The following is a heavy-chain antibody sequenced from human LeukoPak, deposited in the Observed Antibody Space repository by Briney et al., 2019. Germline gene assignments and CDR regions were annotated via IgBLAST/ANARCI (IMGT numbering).Heavy chain of an antibody. CDR2: INHSGST. D-gene: IGHD1-26*01. CDR3: ARGGTYLSAFDI. CDR1: GGSISSSNW. Sequence: LETLSLTCAVSGGSISSSNWWSWVRQPPGKGLEWIGEINHSGSTNYNPSLKSRVTISVDTSKNQFSLKLSSVTAADTAVYYCARGGTYLSAFDIWGQGTMVTVSS. V-gene: IGHV4-4*02. J-gene: IGHJ3*02.